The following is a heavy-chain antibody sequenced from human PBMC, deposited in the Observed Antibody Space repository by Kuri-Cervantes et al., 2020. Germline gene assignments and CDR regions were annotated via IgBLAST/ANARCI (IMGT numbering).Heavy chain of an antibody. D-gene: IGHD3-22*01. CDR1: GASISSYY. CDR3: ARVLGDDSSGYCLDY. V-gene: IGHV4-59*01. Sequence: SETLSLTCIVSGASISSYYWSWIRQPPGKGLEWIGYIYYSGSTNYNPSLKSRVTISVDTSKNQFSLKLSSVTAADTAVYYCARVLGDDSSGYCLDYWGQGTLVTVSS. J-gene: IGHJ4*02. CDR2: IYYSGST.